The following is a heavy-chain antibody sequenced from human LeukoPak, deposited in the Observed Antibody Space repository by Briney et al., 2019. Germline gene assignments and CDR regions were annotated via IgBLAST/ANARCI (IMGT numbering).Heavy chain of an antibody. CDR2: ISSSGSTI. J-gene: IGHJ6*04. CDR1: GFSFGSYE. D-gene: IGHD3-10*02. Sequence: GGSLRLSCAASGFSFGSYEMNWVRQAPGKGLEWVSYISSSGSTIYYADSVKGRFTISRDNAKNSLYLQMNSLRAEDTAVYYCAELGITMIGGVWGKGTTVTISS. V-gene: IGHV3-48*03. CDR3: AELGITMIGGV.